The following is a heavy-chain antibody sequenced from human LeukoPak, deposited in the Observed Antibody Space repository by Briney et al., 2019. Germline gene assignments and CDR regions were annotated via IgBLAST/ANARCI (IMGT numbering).Heavy chain of an antibody. V-gene: IGHV3-9*01. D-gene: IGHD4-17*01. CDR3: AKGAVPDMTTRLFDY. CDR1: GFTFDDYA. Sequence: PGGSLRLSCAASGFTFDDYAMHWVRQAPGKGLGWVSGISWNSGSIGYADSVKGRFTISRDNAKNSLYLQMNSLRAEDTALYYCAKGAVPDMTTRLFDYWGQGTLVTVSS. CDR2: ISWNSGSI. J-gene: IGHJ4*02.